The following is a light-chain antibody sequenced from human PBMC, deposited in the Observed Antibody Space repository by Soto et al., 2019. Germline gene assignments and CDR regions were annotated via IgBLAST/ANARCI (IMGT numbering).Light chain of an antibody. J-gene: IGLJ1*01. CDR3: SSYTGTSTFV. CDR2: DVN. CDR1: SSDVGGYDY. V-gene: IGLV2-14*01. Sequence: QSVLTQPASVSGSPGQSITISCTGTSSDVGGYDYVSWYQQVPGKAPKLMIYDVNNRPSGVSNRFSGSKSGNTASLTISGLQAEDEADYYCSSYTGTSTFVFGGGTKVTVL.